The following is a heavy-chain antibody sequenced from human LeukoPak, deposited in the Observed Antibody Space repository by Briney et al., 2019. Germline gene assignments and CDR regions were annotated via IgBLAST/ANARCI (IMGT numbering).Heavy chain of an antibody. V-gene: IGHV3-23*01. CDR1: GFSFSTSP. Sequence: PGGSLRLSCAASGFSFSTSPMSWVRQPPGKGLEWVSAMNNGPGATFYRDSVRGRFTISRDDSKSTLYLQMSSLRAEDTSTYYCAKTHYDLLDVWGQGTTVTVSS. CDR2: MNNGPGAT. D-gene: IGHD5-12*01. J-gene: IGHJ6*02. CDR3: AKTHYDLLDV.